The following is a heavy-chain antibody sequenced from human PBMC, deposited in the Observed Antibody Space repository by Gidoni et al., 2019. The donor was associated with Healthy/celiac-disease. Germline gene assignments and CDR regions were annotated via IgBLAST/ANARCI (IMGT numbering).Heavy chain of an antibody. CDR2: MNPNSGNT. V-gene: IGHV1-8*01. D-gene: IGHD6-19*01. J-gene: IGHJ5*02. Sequence: QVQLVQSGAEVKKPGASLQVSCKASGYTFTSYDINWVRQATGQGREWMGWMNPNSGNTGYAQKFQGRVTMTRNTSISTAYMELSSLRSEDTAVYYCARGRRWLVPRGYNWFDPWGQGTLVTVSS. CDR1: GYTFTSYD. CDR3: ARGRRWLVPRGYNWFDP.